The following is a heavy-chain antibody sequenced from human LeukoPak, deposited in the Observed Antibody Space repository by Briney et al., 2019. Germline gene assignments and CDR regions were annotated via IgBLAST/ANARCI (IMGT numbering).Heavy chain of an antibody. CDR1: GYLFTNYW. D-gene: IGHD6-13*01. CDR2: IYPGDSDT. CDR3: ARRVDSSWFFDF. J-gene: IGHJ4*02. Sequence: AGASLQISGEGSGYLFTNYWIGWGRQLPGKGLEWMGIIYPGDSDTRYIPSFQGQVTISADKSISTAYLQWSSLKASDTAMYYCARRVDSSWFFDFWGQGTLVTVSS. V-gene: IGHV5-51*01.